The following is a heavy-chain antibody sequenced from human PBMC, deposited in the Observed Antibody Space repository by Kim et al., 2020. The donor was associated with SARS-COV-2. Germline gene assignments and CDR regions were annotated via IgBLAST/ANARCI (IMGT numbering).Heavy chain of an antibody. J-gene: IGHJ6*02. CDR2: ISSSSSYI. D-gene: IGHD6-19*01. Sequence: GGSLRLSCAASGFTFSSYSMNWVRQAPGKGLEWVSSISSSSSYIYYADSVKGRFTISRDNAKNSLYLQMNSLRAEDTAVYYCAREEWLVPYYYYGMEVWGQGTTVTVSS. CDR1: GFTFSSYS. V-gene: IGHV3-21*01. CDR3: AREEWLVPYYYYGMEV.